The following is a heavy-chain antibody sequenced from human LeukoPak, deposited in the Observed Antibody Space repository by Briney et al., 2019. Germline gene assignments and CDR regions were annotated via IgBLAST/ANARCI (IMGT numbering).Heavy chain of an antibody. Sequence: GGSLRLSCAASGFTFRSYWMHWVRQAPGKGLEWVSRVIRDGSFTNYADSVKGRFTISRDNAKNTVYLQMTSLRAEDTAVYVCVRDGDVFNFDYWGQGSLVTVSP. J-gene: IGHJ4*02. CDR1: GFTFRSYW. V-gene: IGHV3-74*01. CDR3: VRDGDVFNFDY. CDR2: VIRDGSFT. D-gene: IGHD5-24*01.